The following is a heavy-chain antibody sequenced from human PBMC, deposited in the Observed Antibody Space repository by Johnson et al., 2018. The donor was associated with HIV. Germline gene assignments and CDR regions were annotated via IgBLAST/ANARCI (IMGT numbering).Heavy chain of an antibody. CDR2: NWNGGRT. J-gene: IGHJ3*02. D-gene: IGHD3-3*01. V-gene: IGHV3-66*02. Sequence: VQLVESGGGLVQPGGSLRLSCAASGFTVSSNYMSWVRQAPGKGLEWVAGLNWNGGRTGYAESVKGRFTMSSDNAKKSLYLQMNSLRAEAAAVYYCEREFARFLEWFQTDGRAFDSWGQGTMVTVSS. CDR1: GFTVSSNY. CDR3: EREFARFLEWFQTDGRAFDS.